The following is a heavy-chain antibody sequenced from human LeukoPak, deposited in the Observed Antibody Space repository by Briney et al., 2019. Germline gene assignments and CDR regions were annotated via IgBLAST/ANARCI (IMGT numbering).Heavy chain of an antibody. CDR3: ARDAYYYDSDQRGAFDI. V-gene: IGHV4-34*01. CDR2: INHSGST. CDR1: GGSFSGYY. Sequence: SETLSLTCAVYGGSFSGYYWSWIRQPPGKGLEWIGEINHSGSTNYNPSLKSRVTISVDTSKNQFSLKLSSVTAADTAVYYCARDAYYYDSDQRGAFDIWGQGTMVTVSS. D-gene: IGHD3-22*01. J-gene: IGHJ3*02.